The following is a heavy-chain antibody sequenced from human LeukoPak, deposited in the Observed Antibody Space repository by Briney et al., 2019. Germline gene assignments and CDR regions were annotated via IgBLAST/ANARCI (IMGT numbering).Heavy chain of an antibody. D-gene: IGHD5-12*01. V-gene: IGHV3-23*01. J-gene: IGHJ4*02. CDR3: AKDTVRGYSGYTKGYFDS. Sequence: GGSLRLSCAASGFTFSSYAMSWVRQAPGKGLEWVSAISGSGGSTYYADSVKGRFTISRDNSKNTLYLQMNSLRAEDTAFYYCAKDTVRGYSGYTKGYFDSWGQGTLVTVSS. CDR1: GFTFSSYA. CDR2: ISGSGGST.